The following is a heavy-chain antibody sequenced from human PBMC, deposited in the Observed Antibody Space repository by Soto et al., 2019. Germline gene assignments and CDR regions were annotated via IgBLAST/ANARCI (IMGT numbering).Heavy chain of an antibody. CDR1: GGSISSYY. Sequence: QVQLQESGPGLVKPSETLSLTCTVSGGSISSYYWSWIRQPPGKGLEWIGYICYSGSTNYNPSLKSRVTISVDTSKNQFSLKLSSVTAADTAVYYCARVDSMVPYFDYWGQGTLVTVSS. CDR2: ICYSGST. V-gene: IGHV4-59*01. J-gene: IGHJ4*02. D-gene: IGHD3-10*01. CDR3: ARVDSMVPYFDY.